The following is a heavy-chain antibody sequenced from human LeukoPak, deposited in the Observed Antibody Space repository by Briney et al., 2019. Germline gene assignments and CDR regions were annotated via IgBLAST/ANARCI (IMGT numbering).Heavy chain of an antibody. CDR1: GGSLSDHY. J-gene: IGHJ5*02. Sequence: SETLSLTCAVYGGSLSDHYWSWFGQPPGKGLEWIGEINPRGSTIYNPSLKSRVTISVDTSKNQFSLNLSSVTAADTAVYYCAREPGYCSGGSCYGGWFDPWGQGTLVTVSS. D-gene: IGHD2-15*01. CDR2: INPRGST. CDR3: AREPGYCSGGSCYGGWFDP. V-gene: IGHV4-34*01.